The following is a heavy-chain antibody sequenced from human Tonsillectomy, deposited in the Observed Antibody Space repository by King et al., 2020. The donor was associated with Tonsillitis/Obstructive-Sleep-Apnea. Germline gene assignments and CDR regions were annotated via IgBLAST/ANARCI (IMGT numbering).Heavy chain of an antibody. J-gene: IGHJ6*03. D-gene: IGHD6-13*01. CDR2: IYYSGST. V-gene: IGHV4-39*01. CDR3: ARRKVAAPYYYYYMDV. CDR1: GGSISSSSYY. Sequence: QVQLQESGPGLVKPSETLSLTCTVSGGSISSSSYYWGWIRQPPGKGLEWIGSIYYSGSTYYNPSLKRRCTISVDTSKNQFSLKLSSVTAADTAVYYCARRKVAAPYYYYYMDVWGKGTTVTVSS.